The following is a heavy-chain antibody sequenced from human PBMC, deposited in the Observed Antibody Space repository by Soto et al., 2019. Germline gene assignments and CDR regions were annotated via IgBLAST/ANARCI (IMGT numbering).Heavy chain of an antibody. Sequence: ASVKVSCKASGYTFTSYAMHWVRQAPGQRLEWMGWINAGNGNTKYSQKFQGRVTITRDTSASTAYMELSSLSSEDTAVYYCARDYYDGTGYSGYYYYGMDVWGQGTTVTVSS. D-gene: IGHD3-22*01. CDR3: ARDYYDGTGYSGYYYYGMDV. J-gene: IGHJ6*02. CDR1: GYTFTSYA. CDR2: INAGNGNT. V-gene: IGHV1-3*01.